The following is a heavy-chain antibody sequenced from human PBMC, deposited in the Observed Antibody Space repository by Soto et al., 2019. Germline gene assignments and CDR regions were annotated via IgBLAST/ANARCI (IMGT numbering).Heavy chain of an antibody. J-gene: IGHJ6*02. CDR3: ARELHGGSYGMDV. CDR2: ITTAGDT. Sequence: GGSLRLSCAASGFTFSKYDMHWVRQVTGKGLEWVSGITTAGDTYYPGSVKGQFTISREKAKNSLYLQMNSLSAGDTAVYYCARELHGGSYGMDVWGQGTTVTVSS. V-gene: IGHV3-13*01. CDR1: GFTFSKYD.